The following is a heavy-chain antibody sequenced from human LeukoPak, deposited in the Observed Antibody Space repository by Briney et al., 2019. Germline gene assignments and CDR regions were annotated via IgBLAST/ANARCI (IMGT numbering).Heavy chain of an antibody. J-gene: IGHJ4*02. CDR1: GYTFTIYY. CDR3: ARATYYYDSSGYPDPGY. Sequence: ASVTLSCKASGYTFTIYYMHWVRQAPGQGLEWMGIINPSGGSTIYAQKFQGRVTMTRDMSTSTVYMELSSLRSEDTAVYYCARATYYYDSSGYPDPGYWGQGTLVTVSS. V-gene: IGHV1-46*01. D-gene: IGHD3-22*01. CDR2: INPSGGST.